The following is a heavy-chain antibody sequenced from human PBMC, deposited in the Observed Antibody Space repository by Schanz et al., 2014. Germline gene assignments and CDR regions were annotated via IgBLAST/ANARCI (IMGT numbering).Heavy chain of an antibody. CDR3: ARGGFGEVSYFDY. D-gene: IGHD3-10*01. CDR2: IGVDGTTT. CDR1: GFTFSSYA. J-gene: IGHJ4*02. V-gene: IGHV3-23*01. Sequence: DVQLLESGGGLVQPGGSLRLSCAASGFTFSSYAMSWVRQAPGKGLEWVSVIGVDGTTTYYADSVKGRFTISRDNSKNTLYLQMNSLRPEDTAVDYCARGGFGEVSYFDYWGQGTLVTVSA.